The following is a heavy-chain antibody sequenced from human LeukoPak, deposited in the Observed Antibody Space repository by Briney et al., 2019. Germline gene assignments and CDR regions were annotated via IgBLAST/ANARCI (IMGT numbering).Heavy chain of an antibody. CDR1: GFTFSRYW. V-gene: IGHV3-7*01. CDR3: AREGDRLQSDY. Sequence: PGGSLRLSCAASGFTFSRYWVHWVRQAPGKGREWVANIKEDGSAKYYVDSVEGRFTVSRDNAKNSLYLQMHSLRAEDTAVYYCAREGDRLQSDYWGQGTLVTVSS. D-gene: IGHD4-11*01. CDR2: IKEDGSAK. J-gene: IGHJ4*02.